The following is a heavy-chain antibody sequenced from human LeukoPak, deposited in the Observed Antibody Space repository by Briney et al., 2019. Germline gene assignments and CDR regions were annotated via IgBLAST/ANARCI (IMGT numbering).Heavy chain of an antibody. D-gene: IGHD3-3*01. CDR3: ARQIFGVVIIDYFDY. J-gene: IGHJ4*02. Sequence: KPSETLSLTCAVYGGSFSGYYWSWIRQPPGKGLEWIGEINHSGSTNYNPSLKSRVTISVDTSKNQFSLKLSSVTAADTAVYYCARQIFGVVIIDYFDYWGQGTLVTVSS. V-gene: IGHV4-34*01. CDR1: GGSFSGYY. CDR2: INHSGST.